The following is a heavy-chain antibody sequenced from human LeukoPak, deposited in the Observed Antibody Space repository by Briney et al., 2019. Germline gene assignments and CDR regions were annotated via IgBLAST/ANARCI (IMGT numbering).Heavy chain of an antibody. V-gene: IGHV1-18*01. CDR2: ISAYNGNT. Sequence: ASVKVSCEASGYTFTSYGISWVRQAPGQGLEWMGWISAYNGNTNYAQKLQGRVTMTTDTSTSTAYMELSRLRSDDTAVYYCAREIFGVVGPGAFDIWGQGTMVTVSS. D-gene: IGHD3-3*01. CDR3: AREIFGVVGPGAFDI. J-gene: IGHJ3*02. CDR1: GYTFTSYG.